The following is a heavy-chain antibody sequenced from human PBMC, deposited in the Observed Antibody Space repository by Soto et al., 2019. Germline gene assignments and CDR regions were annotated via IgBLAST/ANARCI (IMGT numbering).Heavy chain of an antibody. CDR2: ISYDGSNK. J-gene: IGHJ4*02. V-gene: IGHV3-30-3*01. Sequence: QVQLVESGGGVVQPGRSLRLSCAASGFTFSSYAMHWVRQAPGKGLEWVAVISYDGSNKYYADSVKGRFTISRDNSKNTLYLQMNCLRAEDTAVYYCARATVLTVTTLDYWGQGTLVTVSS. D-gene: IGHD4-17*01. CDR1: GFTFSSYA. CDR3: ARATVLTVTTLDY.